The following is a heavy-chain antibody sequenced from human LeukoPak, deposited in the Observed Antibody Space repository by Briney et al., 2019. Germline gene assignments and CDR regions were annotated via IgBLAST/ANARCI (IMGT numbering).Heavy chain of an antibody. CDR1: GFTFDDYG. CDR3: TRQGSGSTFDS. D-gene: IGHD3-10*01. Sequence: GGSLRLSCAASGFTFDDYGMSWVRQAPGKGLEWVSGINWNGGSTGYADSVKGRFTISRDNAKNSLYLQMNSLKTDDTAVYYCTRQGSGSTFDSWGPGTLVTVSS. CDR2: INWNGGST. J-gene: IGHJ4*02. V-gene: IGHV3-20*04.